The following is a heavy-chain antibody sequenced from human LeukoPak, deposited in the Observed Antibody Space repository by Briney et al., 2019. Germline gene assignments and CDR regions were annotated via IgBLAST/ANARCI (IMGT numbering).Heavy chain of an antibody. D-gene: IGHD3-22*01. CDR2: INPSGGST. CDR1: GYTFTSYY. CDR3: VRGDYYDSTNFDC. V-gene: IGHV1-46*01. J-gene: IGHJ4*02. Sequence: GASVKVSCKASGYTFTSYYMHWVRQAPGQGLEWMGIINPSGGSTSYAQKFQGRVTMTRDTSISTAYMELSRLRSDDTAVYYCVRGDYYDSTNFDCWGQGTLVTVSS.